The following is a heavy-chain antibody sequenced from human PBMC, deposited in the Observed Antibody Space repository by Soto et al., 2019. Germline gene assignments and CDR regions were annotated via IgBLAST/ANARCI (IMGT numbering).Heavy chain of an antibody. CDR1: GGSISSYY. J-gene: IGHJ1*01. Sequence: SETLSLTCTVSGGSISSYYWSWIRQPPGKGLEWIGYIYYSGSTNYNPSLKSRVTISVDTSKNQFSLKLSSVTAADTAVYYCARHYSSGWYGYFQHWGQGTLVTVSS. CDR3: ARHYSSGWYGYFQH. V-gene: IGHV4-59*08. D-gene: IGHD6-19*01. CDR2: IYYSGST.